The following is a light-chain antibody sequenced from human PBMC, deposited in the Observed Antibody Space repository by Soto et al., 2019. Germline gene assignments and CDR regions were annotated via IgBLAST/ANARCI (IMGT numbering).Light chain of an antibody. Sequence: DIQMTQSPSTLSASIGDRVTITCRASQSISSRLAWYQHKPGKAPKLLIYKASTLESGVPSRFSGSGSGTEFTLTISSLQPDDFATYYCQQYNTYSSSWTFGQGTKVDIK. J-gene: IGKJ1*01. CDR1: QSISSR. V-gene: IGKV1-5*03. CDR3: QQYNTYSSSWT. CDR2: KAS.